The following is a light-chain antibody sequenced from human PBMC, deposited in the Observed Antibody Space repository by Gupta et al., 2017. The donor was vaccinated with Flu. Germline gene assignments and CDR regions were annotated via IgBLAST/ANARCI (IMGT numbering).Light chain of an antibody. J-gene: IGLJ1*01. CDR3: AEWADSQNGKYG. Sequence: VTITCSGSSSNIGSNAGYCYHHVPEKHPNLRREGRNQRPSGVPARFAGSNSGTSAYLAIRGLQSEDEAEDDGAEWADSQNGKYGFGTGTKVTVL. V-gene: IGLV1-44*01. CDR2: GRN. CDR1: SSNIGSNA.